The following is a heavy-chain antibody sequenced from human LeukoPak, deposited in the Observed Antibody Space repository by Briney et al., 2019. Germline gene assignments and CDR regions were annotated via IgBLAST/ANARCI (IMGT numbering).Heavy chain of an antibody. Sequence: PGESLRLSCAASGFSLRKHPMHWVRQAPGKGLEFVSAISGDGGTTFYASSVKGRFTISRDNSKNMVVLQMGSLRTDDMGVYFCARDCSSGNCRGALDYWGQGALVTVSS. CDR2: ISGDGGTT. D-gene: IGHD3-22*01. V-gene: IGHV3-64*01. CDR3: ARDCSSGNCRGALDY. CDR1: GFSLRKHP. J-gene: IGHJ4*02.